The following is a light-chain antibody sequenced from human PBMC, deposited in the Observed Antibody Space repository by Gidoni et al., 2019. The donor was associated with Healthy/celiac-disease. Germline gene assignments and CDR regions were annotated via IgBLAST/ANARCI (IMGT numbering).Light chain of an antibody. CDR1: QSISSW. Sequence: DIQMTQSPSTLSASVGDRVTITCRASQSISSWLAWYQQKPGKAPKLLIYKASSLASGVPSRFSGSGSGTEFTLTISILQPDDFATYYCQQYNSYSPLTFGGGTKVEIK. CDR3: QQYNSYSPLT. CDR2: KAS. V-gene: IGKV1-5*03. J-gene: IGKJ4*01.